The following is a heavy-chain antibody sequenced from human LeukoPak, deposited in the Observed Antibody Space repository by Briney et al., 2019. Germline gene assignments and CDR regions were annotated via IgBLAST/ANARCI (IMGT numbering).Heavy chain of an antibody. V-gene: IGHV4-59*01. CDR1: GGSISSYY. CDR3: ARLAGNYYDSSANWFDP. CDR2: IYYSGST. D-gene: IGHD3-22*01. J-gene: IGHJ5*02. Sequence: SETLSLTCTVSGGSISSYYWSWIRQPPGKGLEWTGYIYYSGSTNYNPSLKSRVTLSVDTSKNQFSLKLSSVTAADTAVYYCARLAGNYYDSSANWFDPWGQGTLVTVSS.